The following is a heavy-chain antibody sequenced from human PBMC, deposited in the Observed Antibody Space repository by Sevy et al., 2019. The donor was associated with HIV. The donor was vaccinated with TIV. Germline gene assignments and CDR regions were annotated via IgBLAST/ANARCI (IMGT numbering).Heavy chain of an antibody. CDR3: AREGCSRPHDY. Sequence: GGSLRLSCAASGFAFYEYSMSWIRQAPGKGLEWVATLSFGCGKINYADSVKGRFTISRDNSKNSFYLQRDNLRVEDTALYYCAREGCSRPHDYWGQGTRVTVSS. J-gene: IGHJ4*02. CDR2: LSFGCGKI. D-gene: IGHD2-8*01. CDR1: GFAFYEYS. V-gene: IGHV3-23*01.